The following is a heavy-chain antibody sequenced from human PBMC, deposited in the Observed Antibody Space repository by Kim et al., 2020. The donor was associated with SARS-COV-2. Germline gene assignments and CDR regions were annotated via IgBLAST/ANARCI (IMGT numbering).Heavy chain of an antibody. D-gene: IGHD1-1*01. J-gene: IGHJ3*02. V-gene: IGHV1-46*01. CDR3: ARGGTTDAVDI. Sequence: TRNEQKFQGRVTMTRDTYTSTVYMELSSLRSEDTAVYYCARGGTTDAVDIWGQGTMVTVSS. CDR2: T.